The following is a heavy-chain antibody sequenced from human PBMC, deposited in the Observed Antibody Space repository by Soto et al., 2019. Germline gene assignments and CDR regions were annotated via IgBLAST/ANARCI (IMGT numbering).Heavy chain of an antibody. CDR1: GGTFSSYT. CDR3: ASYSGSYPRDLYYYYYGMDV. J-gene: IGHJ6*02. CDR2: IIPILGIA. D-gene: IGHD1-26*01. V-gene: IGHV1-69*02. Sequence: SVKVSCKASGGTFSSYTISWVRQAPGQGLEWMGRIIPILGIANYAQKFQGRVTITADKSTSTAYMELSSLRSEDTAVYYCASYSGSYPRDLYYYYYGMDVWGQGTTVTVSS.